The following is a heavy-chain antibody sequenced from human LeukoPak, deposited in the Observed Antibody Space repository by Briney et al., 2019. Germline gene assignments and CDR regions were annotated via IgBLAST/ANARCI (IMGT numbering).Heavy chain of an antibody. CDR2: IYYSGST. J-gene: IGHJ4*02. CDR3: ARAHYDILTGSFFDS. V-gene: IGHV4-30-4*02. D-gene: IGHD3-9*01. Sequence: SETLSLTCTVSGGSISSGDYYWSWIRQPPGKGLEWMGYIYYSGSTYYNPSLKSRVTISVDTSKNQFSLQLRSVTAADTAVYYCARAHYDILTGSFFDSWGQGTLVTVSS. CDR1: GGSISSGDYY.